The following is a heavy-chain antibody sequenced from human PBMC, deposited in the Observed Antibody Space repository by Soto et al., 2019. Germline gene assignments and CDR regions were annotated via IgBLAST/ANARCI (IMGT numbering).Heavy chain of an antibody. Sequence: QVQLVQSGAEVKKPGSSVKVCCKASGGTFSSYAISWVRQAPGQGLEWMGGIIPILGTSNYAKKFQGRVTITANESKSTAYMEMRGLRSEDTGVYYCDSLPSTIVREPDDFEIWGQGITVTVS. V-gene: IGHV1-69*01. CDR3: DSLPSTIVREPDDFEI. J-gene: IGHJ3*02. D-gene: IGHD3-10*01. CDR1: GGTFSSYA. CDR2: IIPILGTS.